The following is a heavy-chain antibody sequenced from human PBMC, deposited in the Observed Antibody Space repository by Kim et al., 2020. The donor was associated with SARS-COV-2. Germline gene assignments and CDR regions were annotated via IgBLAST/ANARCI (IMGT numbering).Heavy chain of an antibody. CDR1: GGSFSGYY. J-gene: IGHJ4*02. Sequence: SETLSLTCAVYGGSFSGYYWSWIRQPPGKGLEWIGEINHSGSTNYNPSLKSRVTISVDTSKNQFSLKLSSVTAADTAVYYCARGRRAKRERDYWGQGTLV. D-gene: IGHD1-1*01. CDR3: ARGRRAKRERDY. CDR2: INHSGST. V-gene: IGHV4-34*01.